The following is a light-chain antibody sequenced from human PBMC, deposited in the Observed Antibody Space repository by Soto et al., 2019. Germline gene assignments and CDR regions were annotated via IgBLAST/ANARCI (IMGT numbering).Light chain of an antibody. Sequence: PGERATLTCRASQSVTNYIAWYQQRPGQAPRLLIYDASNRATGVPARFSGSGSGTDFTLTISSLEPEDFAVYYCQQRSNWLTFGGGTKVDIK. V-gene: IGKV3-11*01. CDR2: DAS. J-gene: IGKJ4*01. CDR3: QQRSNWLT. CDR1: QSVTNY.